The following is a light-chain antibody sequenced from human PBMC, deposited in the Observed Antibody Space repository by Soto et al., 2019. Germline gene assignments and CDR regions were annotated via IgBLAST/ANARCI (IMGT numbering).Light chain of an antibody. V-gene: IGLV3-9*01. CDR3: QVWDTHVV. CDR1: NIGSKN. J-gene: IGLJ2*01. Sequence: SYELTQPLSVSVALGQTARITCGGNNIGSKNVHWYQQKPGQAPVLVTYRDSNRPSGIPERFSGSNSGNTATLTISRAQAGDEADYYCQVWDTHVVFGGGTKLTVL. CDR2: RDS.